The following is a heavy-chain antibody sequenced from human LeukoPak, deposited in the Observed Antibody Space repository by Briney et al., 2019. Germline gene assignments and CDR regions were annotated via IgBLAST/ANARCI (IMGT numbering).Heavy chain of an antibody. Sequence: GGSLRLSCAASGFTFSSYAMHWVRQAPGKGLEYVSAISSNGGSTYYANSVKGRFTISRDNSKNTLYLQMGSLRAEDMAVYYCARAVGKGGSSWYEGFYYFDYWGQGTLVTVSS. J-gene: IGHJ4*02. CDR3: ARAVGKGGSSWYEGFYYFDY. CDR2: ISSNGGST. CDR1: GFTFSSYA. D-gene: IGHD6-13*01. V-gene: IGHV3-64*01.